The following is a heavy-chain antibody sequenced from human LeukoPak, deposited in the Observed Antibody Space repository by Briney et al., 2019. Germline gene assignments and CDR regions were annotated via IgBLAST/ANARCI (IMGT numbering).Heavy chain of an antibody. V-gene: IGHV3-23*01. Sequence: GGSLRLSCAASGFTFSSYAMSWVRQAPGKGLEWVSAISGSGGSTYYADSVKGRFTISRDNSKNTLYLQMNSLRAEDTAVYYCAKTFCSSTSCYSLADIGINWFDPWGQGTLVTVSS. J-gene: IGHJ5*02. CDR2: ISGSGGST. CDR3: AKTFCSSTSCYSLADIGINWFDP. D-gene: IGHD2-2*01. CDR1: GFTFSSYA.